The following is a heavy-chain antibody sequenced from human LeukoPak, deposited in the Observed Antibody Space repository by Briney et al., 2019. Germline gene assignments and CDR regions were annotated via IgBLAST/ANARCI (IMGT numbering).Heavy chain of an antibody. V-gene: IGHV3-23*01. D-gene: IGHD3-22*01. CDR1: GFTFSTYG. J-gene: IGHJ4*02. Sequence: PGGSLRLSCAASGFTFSTYGMSWVRQAPGKGLEWVSAISGSGGGSTYYADSVKGRFTISRDNSKNTLYLQMNSLRVEDTAVYYCAKGAYYDLWGQGTMVTVSS. CDR2: ISGSGGGST. CDR3: AKGAYYDL.